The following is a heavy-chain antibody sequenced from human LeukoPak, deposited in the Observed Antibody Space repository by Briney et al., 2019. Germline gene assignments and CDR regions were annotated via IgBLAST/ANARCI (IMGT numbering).Heavy chain of an antibody. Sequence: SETLSLTCAVYGRSFSGYYWSWIRQPPGKGLEWIGEINHSGSTNYNPSLKSRVTISVDTSKNQFSLKLSSVTAADTAVYYCARGYHDFSGYWLSYFDYWGQGTLVTVSS. D-gene: IGHD3-22*01. CDR2: INHSGST. J-gene: IGHJ4*02. V-gene: IGHV4-34*01. CDR1: GRSFSGYY. CDR3: ARGYHDFSGYWLSYFDY.